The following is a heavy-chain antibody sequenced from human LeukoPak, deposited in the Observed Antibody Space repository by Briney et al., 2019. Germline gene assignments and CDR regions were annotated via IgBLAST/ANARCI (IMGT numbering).Heavy chain of an antibody. CDR1: GYTFTSYA. CDR2: INAGNGNT. Sequence: ASVKVSCKASGYTFTSYAMHWVRQAPGQRLEWMGWINAGNGNTKYSQEFQGRVTITRDTSASTAYMELSSLRSEDTAVYYCARGRQLYSYGYDWFDPWGQGTLVTVSS. D-gene: IGHD5-18*01. V-gene: IGHV1-3*03. CDR3: ARGRQLYSYGYDWFDP. J-gene: IGHJ5*02.